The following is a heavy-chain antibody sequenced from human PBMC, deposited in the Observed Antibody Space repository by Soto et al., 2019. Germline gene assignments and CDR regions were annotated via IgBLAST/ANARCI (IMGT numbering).Heavy chain of an antibody. J-gene: IGHJ5*02. CDR2: MHYSGTT. CDR3: ASYYFDTGGYANWFGP. D-gene: IGHD3-22*01. Sequence: QVQLQESGPGLVKPSQTLSLTCPVSGGSISNGAYYWGWIRQHPGKLLEWIVSMHYSGTTYYNPCLRSRVTISLDTSKSQFSLKLSSVTAADTAVYYCASYYFDTGGYANWFGPWGQGTLVTVSS. CDR1: GGSISNGAYY. V-gene: IGHV4-31*03.